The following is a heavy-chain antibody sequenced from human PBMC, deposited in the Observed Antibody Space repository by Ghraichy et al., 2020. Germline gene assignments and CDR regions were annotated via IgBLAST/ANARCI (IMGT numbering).Heavy chain of an antibody. D-gene: IGHD3-10*01. CDR2: INHSGST. V-gene: IGHV4-34*01. CDR3: ARRKGYYYGSGSYYKSWIWDY. CDR1: GGSFSGYY. Sequence: SETLSLTCAVYGGSFSGYYWSWIRQPPGKGLEWIGEINHSGSTNYNPSLKSRVTISVDTSKNQFSLKLSSVTAADTAVYYCARRKGYYYGSGSYYKSWIWDYWGQGTLVTVSS. J-gene: IGHJ4*02.